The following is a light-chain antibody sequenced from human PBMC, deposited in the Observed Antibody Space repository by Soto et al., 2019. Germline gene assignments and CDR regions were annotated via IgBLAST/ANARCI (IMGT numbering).Light chain of an antibody. V-gene: IGKV1-39*01. Sequence: DIQMTQSPSSLSASVGDRVTLTCRASQTVYRFLNWYQHKPGTAPKLLIYGTSTLQRGVPSRFSGSGSATDFTLTITSLQPEDFATYYCQQNYTRPLTFGGGTRVEL. CDR3: QQNYTRPLT. CDR1: QTVYRF. J-gene: IGKJ4*01. CDR2: GTS.